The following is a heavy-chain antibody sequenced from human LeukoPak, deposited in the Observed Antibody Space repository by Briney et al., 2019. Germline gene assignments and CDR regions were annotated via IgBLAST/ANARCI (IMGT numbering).Heavy chain of an antibody. CDR3: ARHRTFNFDY. J-gene: IGHJ4*02. Sequence: PAETLSLTCTVSGGSISSYYWSWIRQPPGKGLEWIGYIYHSGSTNYNPSLKSRVTISVDTSKNQFSLKLSSVTAADTAVYYCARHRTFNFDYWGQGTLVTVSS. D-gene: IGHD1-14*01. CDR1: GGSISSYY. V-gene: IGHV4-59*08. CDR2: IYHSGST.